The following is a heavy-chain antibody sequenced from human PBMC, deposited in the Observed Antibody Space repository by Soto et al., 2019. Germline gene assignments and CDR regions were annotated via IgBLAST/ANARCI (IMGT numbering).Heavy chain of an antibody. Sequence: SQTLSLTCAISGDSVSSNSAAWNWIRQSPSRGLEWLGRTYYRPKWYNDYAVSVKSRITINPGTSKNQFSLQLNSVTPEDTAVYYCAREGPGYSSSWYFGDYYYGMDVWGQGTTVTVSS. CDR2: TYYRPKWYN. V-gene: IGHV6-1*01. J-gene: IGHJ6*02. CDR3: AREGPGYSSSWYFGDYYYGMDV. D-gene: IGHD6-13*01. CDR1: GDSVSSNSAA.